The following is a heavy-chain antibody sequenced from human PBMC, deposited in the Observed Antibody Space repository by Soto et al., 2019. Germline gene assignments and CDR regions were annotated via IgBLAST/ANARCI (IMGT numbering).Heavy chain of an antibody. CDR1: GYTFTSYY. V-gene: IGHV1-46*01. Sequence: GDSVKVSCKASGYTFTSYYMHWVRQAPGQGLEWMGIINPSGGSTSYAQKFQGRVTMTRDTSTSTVYMELSSLRSEDTAVYYCARDLSADSSFYYGGDYYYGMDVWGQGTTVTVSS. CDR2: INPSGGST. D-gene: IGHD3-22*01. CDR3: ARDLSADSSFYYGGDYYYGMDV. J-gene: IGHJ6*02.